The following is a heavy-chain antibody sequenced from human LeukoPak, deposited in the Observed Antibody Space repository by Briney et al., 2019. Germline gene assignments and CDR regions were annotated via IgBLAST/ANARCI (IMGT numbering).Heavy chain of an antibody. V-gene: IGHV1-69*13. D-gene: IGHD2-8*01. CDR3: ARDRGDIVLMVYGNDWFDP. Sequence: GASVTVSCKASGGTFSSYAISWLRQAPGQGLEWVGGIIPIFGTENYAQKCQGRVTIPADESTCTDYMELSSLRSEDTAVYYCARDRGDIVLMVYGNDWFDPWGQGTVVTVSS. CDR1: GGTFSSYA. CDR2: IIPIFGTE. J-gene: IGHJ5*02.